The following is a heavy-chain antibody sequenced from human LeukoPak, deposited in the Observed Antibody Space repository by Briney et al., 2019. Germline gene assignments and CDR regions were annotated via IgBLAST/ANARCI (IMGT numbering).Heavy chain of an antibody. CDR2: VVGSGSGT. CDR1: GLTFSNYA. Sequence: GGSLRLSCAASGLTFSNYAMSWVRQAPGKGLEWVSTVVGSGSGTYYADSVKGRFTISRDNSKNTLYLQMNSLRAEDTAVYYCAKRVVIGFYFDSWGQGTLVTVSS. V-gene: IGHV3-23*01. J-gene: IGHJ4*02. CDR3: AKRVVIGFYFDS. D-gene: IGHD3-22*01.